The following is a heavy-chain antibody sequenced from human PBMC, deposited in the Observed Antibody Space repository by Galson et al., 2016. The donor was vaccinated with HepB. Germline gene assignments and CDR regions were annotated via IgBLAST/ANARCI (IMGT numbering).Heavy chain of an antibody. J-gene: IGHJ5*02. CDR3: AKRAIASALNWFDP. CDR2: INGDGSTT. CDR1: GFSFSSYA. D-gene: IGHD2-21*01. V-gene: IGHV3-23*01. Sequence: SLRLSCAATGFSFSSYAMSWVRQTPGKGLEWVSNINGDGSTTHYRDSVEGRFTISRDNSRNTLYLQMSSLRAEDTGIYYCAKRAIASALNWFDPWGPGTLVTVSS.